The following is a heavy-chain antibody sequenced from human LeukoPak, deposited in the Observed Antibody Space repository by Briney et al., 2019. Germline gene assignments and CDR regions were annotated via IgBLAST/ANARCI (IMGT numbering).Heavy chain of an antibody. V-gene: IGHV4-34*01. Sequence: SETLSLTCAVYGGSFSGYYWSWMRQPPGKGLEWIGYIYHSGSAYYNPSLKSRVTISVDRSKNQFSLKLSSVTAADTAVYYCARHDPIVGTPDAFDIWGQGTMVTVSS. CDR2: IYHSGSA. CDR1: GGSFSGYY. D-gene: IGHD1-26*01. CDR3: ARHDPIVGTPDAFDI. J-gene: IGHJ3*02.